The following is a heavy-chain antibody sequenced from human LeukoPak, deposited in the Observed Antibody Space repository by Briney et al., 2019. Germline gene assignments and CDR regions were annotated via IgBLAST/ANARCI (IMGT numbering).Heavy chain of an antibody. CDR1: GYTFTSYA. D-gene: IGHD3-22*01. V-gene: IGHV7-4-1*02. Sequence: ASVKVSCKASGYTFTSYAMNWVRQAPGQGLEWMGWINTSTGNPTYAQGFTGRFVFSLDTSVSTAYLQISSLKAEDTAVYYCATQMGYYYDSSGYQTDYWGQGTLVTVSS. J-gene: IGHJ4*02. CDR3: ATQMGYYYDSSGYQTDY. CDR2: INTSTGNP.